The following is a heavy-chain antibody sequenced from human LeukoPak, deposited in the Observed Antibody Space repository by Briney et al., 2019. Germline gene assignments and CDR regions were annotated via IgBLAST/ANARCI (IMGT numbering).Heavy chain of an antibody. Sequence: GGSLRLSCAASGFTFSSYEMNWVRQAPGKGLEWVSYISSSGSTIYYADSVKGRFTISRDNAKNSLYLQMNSLRAEDTAVYYCARKVPYYYYMDVWGKGTTVTVSS. CDR1: GFTFSSYE. CDR3: ARKVPYYYYMDV. J-gene: IGHJ6*03. CDR2: ISSSGSTI. V-gene: IGHV3-48*03.